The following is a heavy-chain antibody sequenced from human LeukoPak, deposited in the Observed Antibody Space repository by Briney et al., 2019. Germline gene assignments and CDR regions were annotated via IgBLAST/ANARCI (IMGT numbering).Heavy chain of an antibody. CDR2: IDYSGST. V-gene: IGHV4-59*01. J-gene: IGHJ5*02. Sequence: KPSETLSLTCTVSGGSISSYYWSWIRQPPGKGLEWIGYIDYSGSTNYNPSLKSRVTISVDTSKNQFPLKLSSVTAADTAVYYCARDSGGYNWFDPWGQGTLVTVSS. CDR3: ARDSGGYNWFDP. CDR1: GGSISSYY.